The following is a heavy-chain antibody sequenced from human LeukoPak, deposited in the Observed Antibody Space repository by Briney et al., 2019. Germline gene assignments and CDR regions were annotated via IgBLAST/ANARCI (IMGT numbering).Heavy chain of an antibody. Sequence: AGGSLRLSCAASGFTFSSYAMSWVRQAPGKGLEWVSAISGSGGSTYYADSVKGRFTISRDNSKNTLYLQMNSLRAEDTAVYYCAKDLEGYCSSTSCYTVGYFDYWGQGTLVTVSS. CDR1: GFTFSSYA. J-gene: IGHJ4*02. D-gene: IGHD2-2*02. V-gene: IGHV3-23*01. CDR3: AKDLEGYCSSTSCYTVGYFDY. CDR2: ISGSGGST.